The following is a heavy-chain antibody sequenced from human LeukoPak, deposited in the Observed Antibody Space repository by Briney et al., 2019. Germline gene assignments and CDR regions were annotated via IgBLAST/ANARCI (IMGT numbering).Heavy chain of an antibody. CDR1: GGSISSGDYY. D-gene: IGHD6-13*01. CDR2: IYYRGST. CDR3: AREGIAAAGTFRGFDP. V-gene: IGHV4-31*11. J-gene: IGHJ5*02. Sequence: PSQTLSLTCAVSGGSISSGDYYWSWIRQHPGKGLEYIGYIYYRGSTYYNPSLKSRVTISIDTSKNQFSLKLSSVTAADTAVYYCAREGIAAAGTFRGFDPWGQGTLVTVSS.